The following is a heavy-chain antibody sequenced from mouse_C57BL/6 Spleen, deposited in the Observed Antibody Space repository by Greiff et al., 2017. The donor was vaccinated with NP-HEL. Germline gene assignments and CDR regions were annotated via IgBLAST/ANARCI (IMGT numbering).Heavy chain of an antibody. CDR3: AIYDYDGRAWFAY. Sequence: VQLQQPGTELVKPGASVKLSCKASGYTFTSYWMHWVKQRPGQGLEWIGNINPSNGGTNYNEKFKSKATLTVDKSSSTAYMQLSSLTSEDSAVYYCAIYDYDGRAWFAYWGQGTLVTVSA. CDR2: INPSNGGT. J-gene: IGHJ3*01. V-gene: IGHV1-53*01. CDR1: GYTFTSYW. D-gene: IGHD2-4*01.